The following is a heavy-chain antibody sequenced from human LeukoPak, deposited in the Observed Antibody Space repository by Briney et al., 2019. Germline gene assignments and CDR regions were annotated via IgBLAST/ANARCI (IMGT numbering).Heavy chain of an antibody. D-gene: IGHD2-15*01. V-gene: IGHV3-23*01. CDR3: AKDRRDVVVVAAFGY. CDR2: ISGSGGST. CDR1: RFTFSSYA. Sequence: GGSLRLSCAASRFTFSSYAMSWVRQAPGKGLEWVSAISGSGGSTYYADSVKGRFTISRDNPKNTLYLQMNSLRAEDTAVYYCAKDRRDVVVVAAFGYWGQGTLVTVSS. J-gene: IGHJ4*02.